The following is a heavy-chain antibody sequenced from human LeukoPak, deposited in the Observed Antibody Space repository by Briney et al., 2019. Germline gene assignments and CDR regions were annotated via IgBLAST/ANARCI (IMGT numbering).Heavy chain of an antibody. D-gene: IGHD2-2*01. Sequence: ASVKVSCKASGYTFTSYAMNWVRQAPGQGLEWMGWISAYNGNTNYAQKLQGRVTMTTDTSTSTAYMELRSLRPDDTAVYYCARDCSSTSCFGDYYYYGMDVWGQGTTVTVSS. CDR2: ISAYNGNT. J-gene: IGHJ6*02. CDR3: ARDCSSTSCFGDYYYYGMDV. V-gene: IGHV1-18*01. CDR1: GYTFTSYA.